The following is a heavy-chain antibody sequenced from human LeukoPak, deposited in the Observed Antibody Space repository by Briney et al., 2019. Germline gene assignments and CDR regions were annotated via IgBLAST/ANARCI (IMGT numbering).Heavy chain of an antibody. CDR1: GFTFSTSW. J-gene: IGHJ4*02. D-gene: IGHD1-26*01. CDR3: AKGRGTL. V-gene: IGHV3-7*01. CDR2: MNQDGSEK. Sequence: GGSLRLSCAASGFTFSTSWMSWVRQPPGKGLEWVANMNQDGSEKNYVDSVKGRFTISRDNVKNSLYLQMNSLRAEDRAVYYCAKGRGTLWGQGILVTVSS.